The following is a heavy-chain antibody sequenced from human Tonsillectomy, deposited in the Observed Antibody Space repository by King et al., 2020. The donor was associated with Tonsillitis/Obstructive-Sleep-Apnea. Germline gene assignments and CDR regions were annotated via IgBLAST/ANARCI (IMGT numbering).Heavy chain of an antibody. V-gene: IGHV3-48*03. D-gene: IGHD2-2*01. Sequence: VQLVESGGGLVQPGGSLRLSCAASGFTFSSYEMNWVRQAPGKGLEWVSYISSSASTIYYADSVKGRFTISRDNAKNSLYLQIHSLRAEDTAVYYCARVCSSTEIYFYDYMDVGGRGTPVPVSS. J-gene: IGHJ6*03. CDR1: GFTFSSYE. CDR3: ARVCSSTEIYFYDYMDV. CDR2: ISSSASTI.